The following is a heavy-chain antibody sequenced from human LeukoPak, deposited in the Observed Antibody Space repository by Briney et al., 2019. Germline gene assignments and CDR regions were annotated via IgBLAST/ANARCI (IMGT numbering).Heavy chain of an antibody. CDR2: IYSGGSI. CDR3: AREPPMGRYYYGMDV. D-gene: IGHD3-10*01. CDR1: GVSVSNYY. Sequence: QPGGSLRLTCAASGVSVSNYYMHWVRQAPGKGLEWVSVIYSGGSIYYAGSVKGRFIISRDNSKNTLDLQLNSLRAEDTAVYYCAREPPMGRYYYGMDVWGQGTTVTVSS. J-gene: IGHJ6*02. V-gene: IGHV3-66*01.